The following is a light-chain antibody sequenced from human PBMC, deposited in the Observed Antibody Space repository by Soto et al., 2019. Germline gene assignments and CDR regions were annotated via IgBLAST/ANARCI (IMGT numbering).Light chain of an antibody. CDR2: EES. V-gene: IGKV1-9*01. CDR1: QAITNN. Sequence: DIHLTQSPSSLSASVGDRVTITCRARQAITNNLAWYQQKPGNPPKLLIYEESTLHSGVPSRFSGRKVGTQFILTIDSLQPEDFATYDCQQVKSYPRTFGGGTKVEIK. CDR3: QQVKSYPRT. J-gene: IGKJ4*01.